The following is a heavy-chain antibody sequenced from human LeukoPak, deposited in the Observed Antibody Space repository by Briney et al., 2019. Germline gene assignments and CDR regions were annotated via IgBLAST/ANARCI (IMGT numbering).Heavy chain of an antibody. Sequence: SQTLSLTCTVSGGSISSGGYYWSWIRQHPGKGLDWIGYIYYSGSTYYNPSLKSRVTISVDTSKNQFSLKLSSVTAADTAVYYCARDSRYSSGWGFDYWGQGTLVTVSS. CDR2: IYYSGST. CDR1: GGSISSGGYY. D-gene: IGHD6-19*01. V-gene: IGHV4-31*03. CDR3: ARDSRYSSGWGFDY. J-gene: IGHJ4*02.